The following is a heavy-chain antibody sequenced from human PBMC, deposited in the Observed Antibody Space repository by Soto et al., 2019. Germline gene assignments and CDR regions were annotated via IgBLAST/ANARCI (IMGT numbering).Heavy chain of an antibody. CDR1: GGSISSSSYY. J-gene: IGHJ5*02. CDR3: ARQEITMVRAFNWFDP. V-gene: IGHV4-39*01. Sequence: SETLSLTCTVSGGSISSSSYYLGWIRQPPGKGLEWIGSIYYSGSTYYNPSLKSRVTISVDTSKNQFSLKLTSVTAADTAVYYCARQEITMVRAFNWFDPWGQGTLVTVSS. D-gene: IGHD3-10*01. CDR2: IYYSGST.